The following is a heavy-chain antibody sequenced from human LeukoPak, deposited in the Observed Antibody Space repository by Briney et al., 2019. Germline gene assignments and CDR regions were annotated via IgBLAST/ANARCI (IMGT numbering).Heavy chain of an antibody. Sequence: SETLSLTCAVYGGSFSGYYWSWIRQPPGKGLEWIGEINHSGSTNYNPSLKSRVTISVGTSKNQFSLKLSSVTAADTAVYYCARVWSGSGSSGLDYWGQGTLVTVSS. D-gene: IGHD1-26*01. CDR1: GGSFSGYY. J-gene: IGHJ4*02. CDR2: INHSGST. CDR3: ARVWSGSGSSGLDY. V-gene: IGHV4-34*01.